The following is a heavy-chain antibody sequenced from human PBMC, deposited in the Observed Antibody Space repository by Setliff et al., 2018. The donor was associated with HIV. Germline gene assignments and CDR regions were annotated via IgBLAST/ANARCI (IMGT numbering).Heavy chain of an antibody. CDR3: ARGSYYDFWSGFFHRGTGRRDWFDS. CDR1: GYTLSSYD. D-gene: IGHD3-3*01. Sequence: ASVNVSCKTSGYTLSSYDINCVRQAPGQGLEWMGWMSANTGNTAYAQRFQGRITMTRDSSTSTVYMERTTLRSEDTAVYYCARGSYYDFWSGFFHRGTGRRDWFDSWGQGTLVTVSS. J-gene: IGHJ5*01. V-gene: IGHV1-8*02. CDR2: MSANTGNT.